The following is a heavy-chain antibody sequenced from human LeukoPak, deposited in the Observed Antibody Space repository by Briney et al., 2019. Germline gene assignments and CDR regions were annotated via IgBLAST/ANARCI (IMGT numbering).Heavy chain of an antibody. CDR3: ARGFLQLTPYYFDY. CDR1: GFIFSSYN. Sequence: GGSLRLSCAASGFIFSSYNMNWIRQSPEKGLEWVSIIHNDGSTYYADSVKGRFTVSRDNSKNTVSLQMDSLRVDDTGVYYCARGFLQLTPYYFDYWGQGTLVTVSS. V-gene: IGHV3-66*01. CDR2: IHNDGST. J-gene: IGHJ4*02. D-gene: IGHD5-18*01.